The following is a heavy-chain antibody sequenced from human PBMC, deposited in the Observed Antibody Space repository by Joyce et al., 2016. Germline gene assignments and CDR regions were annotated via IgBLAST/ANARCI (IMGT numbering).Heavy chain of an antibody. D-gene: IGHD2-2*01. Sequence: QVQLVQSGAEVKKPGASVKVSCKASGYTFTDYGMQWVRQAPGQSLEWLGRINAGNGTTKYSQNFQGRLAITRDTSATTVYMELSILTSEDTAVYYCARGGKTFCRYTTCYLATYGLDVWGQGTAVTVFS. CDR2: INAGNGTT. J-gene: IGHJ6*02. V-gene: IGHV1-3*01. CDR3: ARGGKTFCRYTTCYLATYGLDV. CDR1: GYTFTDYG.